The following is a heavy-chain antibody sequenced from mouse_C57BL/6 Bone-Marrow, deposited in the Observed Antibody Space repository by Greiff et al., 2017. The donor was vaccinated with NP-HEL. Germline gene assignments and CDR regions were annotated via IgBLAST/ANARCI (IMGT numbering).Heavy chain of an antibody. J-gene: IGHJ1*03. CDR2: NNPNNGST. Sequence: VQLQQSGPGLVKPGASVKISCKASGYTFTDYYMNWLKQNHGKSHEWIVDNNPNNGSTSYNPKFKCQATFTLDTSSSTAYMELRSLTSEDSAVYYCARGGGSSPYWYFDVWGTGTTVTVSS. V-gene: IGHV1-26*01. CDR3: ARGGGSSPYWYFDV. CDR1: GYTFTDYY. D-gene: IGHD1-1*01.